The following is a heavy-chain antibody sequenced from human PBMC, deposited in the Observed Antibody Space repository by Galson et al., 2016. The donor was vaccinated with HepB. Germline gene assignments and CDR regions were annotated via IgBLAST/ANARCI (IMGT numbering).Heavy chain of an antibody. J-gene: IGHJ6*02. CDR3: ARSGIAVAYGMDV. CDR2: IKQDGSEK. D-gene: IGHD6-19*01. Sequence: SLRLSCAASGFTFTSYPMHWVRQAPGKGLEWVANIKQDGSEKYSVDSVKGRFSISRDNAKNSLYLQMNSLRAEDTAVYYCARSGIAVAYGMDVWGQGTTVTVSS. V-gene: IGHV3-7*01. CDR1: GFTFTSYP.